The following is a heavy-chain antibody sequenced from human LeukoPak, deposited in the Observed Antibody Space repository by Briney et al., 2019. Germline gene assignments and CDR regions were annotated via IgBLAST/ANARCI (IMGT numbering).Heavy chain of an antibody. CDR2: MNTNSGNT. D-gene: IGHD4-17*01. J-gene: IGHJ4*02. CDR3: ARFIIDYGDFEPYFDF. V-gene: IGHV1-8*01. CDR1: GYTFPSYD. Sequence: ASVTVSCKASGYTFPSYDINWVRQATGHGLEWMGWMNTNSGNTGYSQKFQGRVTMTRNTSISTAYMELSSLRSEDTAVYYCARFIIDYGDFEPYFDFWGQGTLVTVSS.